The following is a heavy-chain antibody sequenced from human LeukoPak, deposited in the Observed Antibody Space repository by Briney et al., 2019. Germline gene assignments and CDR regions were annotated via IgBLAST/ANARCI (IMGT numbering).Heavy chain of an antibody. J-gene: IGHJ5*02. CDR2: IYHSGST. Sequence: SETLSLTCSVSGGFVSSGGYYWSWIRQPPGKGLEWIGYIYHSGSTYYNPSLKSRVTISVDTSTNQFSLKLSSVTAADTAVYYCARGTPYGELLGGPWFDPWGQGTLVTVSS. D-gene: IGHD3-10*01. CDR3: ARGTPYGELLGGPWFDP. V-gene: IGHV4-61*08. CDR1: GGFVSSGGYY.